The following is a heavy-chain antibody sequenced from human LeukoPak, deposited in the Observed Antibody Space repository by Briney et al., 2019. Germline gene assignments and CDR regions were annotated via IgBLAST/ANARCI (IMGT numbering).Heavy chain of an antibody. CDR2: ISTSSSTI. CDR3: ARTDRQYSGGTEDY. CDR1: GFTFSIYS. V-gene: IGHV3-48*04. J-gene: IGHJ4*02. Sequence: GGSLRLSCAASGFTFSIYSMNWVRQAPGKGLEWVSYISTSSSTIYYADSVKGRFTVSRDNAKNSLYLQMNSLRAEDTAVYYCARTDRQYSGGTEDYWGQGTLVTVSS. D-gene: IGHD5-12*01.